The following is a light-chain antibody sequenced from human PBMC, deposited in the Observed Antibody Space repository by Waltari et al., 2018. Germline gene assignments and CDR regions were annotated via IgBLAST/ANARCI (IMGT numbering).Light chain of an antibody. CDR2: LAS. Sequence: DIVMTQSPLSLPVTPGEPASISCRSSRALRHSNGINYLDWYLQKPGQSPQLLISLASERASGVPDRFSGSGSGTDFTLEISRVEAEDVGIYYCMQTLQTPYTFGQGTKLEIK. CDR3: MQTLQTPYT. CDR1: RALRHSNGINY. J-gene: IGKJ2*01. V-gene: IGKV2-28*01.